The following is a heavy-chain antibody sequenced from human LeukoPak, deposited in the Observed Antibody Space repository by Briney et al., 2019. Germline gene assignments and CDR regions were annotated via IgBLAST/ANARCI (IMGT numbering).Heavy chain of an antibody. V-gene: IGHV1-24*01. CDR2: FDPEDGET. J-gene: IGHJ5*02. Sequence: ASVKVSCKVSGYTLTELSMHWVRQAPGKGLEWMGGFDPEDGETIYAQKFQGRVTMTEDTSTDTAYMELSSLRSEDTAVYYCATELIYGSGNNILSWGQGTLVIVSS. CDR3: ATELIYGSGNNILS. D-gene: IGHD3-10*01. CDR1: GYTLTELS.